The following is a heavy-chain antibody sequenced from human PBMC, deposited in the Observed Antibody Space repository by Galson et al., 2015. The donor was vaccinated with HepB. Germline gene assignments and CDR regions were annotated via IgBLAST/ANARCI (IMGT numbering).Heavy chain of an antibody. CDR2: IATNGNT. Sequence: SLRLSCAASGFTFSTYAMSWVRQAPGKGLEWVSTIATNGNTYYPDSVKGRFTISRDNSKNTLHMQMNSLRAEDTAVYYCASYCIGRNCQFDYWGQGTLVTVSS. D-gene: IGHD2-15*01. V-gene: IGHV3-23*01. CDR3: ASYCIGRNCQFDY. CDR1: GFTFSTYA. J-gene: IGHJ4*02.